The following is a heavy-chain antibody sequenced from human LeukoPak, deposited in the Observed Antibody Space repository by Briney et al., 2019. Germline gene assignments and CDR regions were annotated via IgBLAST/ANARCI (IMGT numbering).Heavy chain of an antibody. J-gene: IGHJ4*02. CDR2: ISGSGGST. V-gene: IGHV3-23*01. CDR3: ANANLGYCSSTSCAQDY. CDR1: GFTFSSYA. D-gene: IGHD2-2*01. Sequence: GGSLRHSCAASGFTFSSYAMSWVRQAPGKGLEWVSAISGSGGSTYYADSVKGRFTISRDNSKNTLYLQMNSLRAEDTAVYYCANANLGYCSSTSCAQDYWGQGTLVTVSS.